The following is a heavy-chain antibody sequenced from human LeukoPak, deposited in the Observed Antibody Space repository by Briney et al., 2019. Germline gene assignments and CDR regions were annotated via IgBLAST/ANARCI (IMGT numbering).Heavy chain of an antibody. V-gene: IGHV4-39*07. CDR1: GDSISSSGYY. CDR3: ARAYSSSWYFNWFDP. Sequence: SETLSLTCSVSGDSISSSGYYWGWIRQPPGKGLEWIGNIYPSGTTYYNPSLKTRVTISVDTSKNQFSLKLSSVTAADTAVYFCARAYSSSWYFNWFDPWGQGTLVTVSS. CDR2: IYPSGTT. D-gene: IGHD6-13*01. J-gene: IGHJ5*02.